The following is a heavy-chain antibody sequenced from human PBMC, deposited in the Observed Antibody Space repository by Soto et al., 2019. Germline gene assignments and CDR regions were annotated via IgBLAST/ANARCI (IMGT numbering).Heavy chain of an antibody. CDR2: ISAYNGNT. V-gene: IGHV1-18*01. J-gene: IGHJ4*02. CDR3: GIVVNDYALYYFDY. CDR1: GYTFTSYG. Sequence: ASVKVSCKASGYTFTSYGISWVRQAPGQGLEWMGWISAYNGNTNYAQKLQGRVTMTTDTSTSTAYMELRSLRSDDTAVYYCGIVVNDYALYYFDYWGQGTLVTVSS. D-gene: IGHD4-17*01.